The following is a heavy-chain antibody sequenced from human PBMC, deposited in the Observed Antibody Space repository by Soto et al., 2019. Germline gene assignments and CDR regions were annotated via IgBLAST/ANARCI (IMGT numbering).Heavy chain of an antibody. D-gene: IGHD5-18*01. V-gene: IGHV1-69*13. CDR1: GGAFSSYA. J-gene: IGHJ4*02. CDR3: ARDRRGYSYGSVGFDY. CDR2: IIPIFGTA. Sequence: SVKVSCKASGGAFSSYAISWVRQAPGQGLEWMGGIIPIFGTANYAQKFQGRVTITADESTSTAYMELSSLRSEDTAVYYCARDRRGYSYGSVGFDYWGQGTLVTVSS.